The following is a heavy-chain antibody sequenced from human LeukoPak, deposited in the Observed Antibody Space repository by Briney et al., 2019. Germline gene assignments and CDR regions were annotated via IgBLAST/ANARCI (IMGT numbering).Heavy chain of an antibody. CDR1: GYTFTSHD. Sequence: ASVKVSCKASGYTFTSHDINWVRQATGQGLEWMGWMNPNSGNTGYAQKFQGRVTMTRNTSISTAYMELSSLRSEDTAVYYCARAPYSSGWFSTAYYSDYWGQGTLVTVSS. J-gene: IGHJ4*02. CDR2: MNPNSGNT. V-gene: IGHV1-8*01. CDR3: ARAPYSSGWFSTAYYSDY. D-gene: IGHD6-19*01.